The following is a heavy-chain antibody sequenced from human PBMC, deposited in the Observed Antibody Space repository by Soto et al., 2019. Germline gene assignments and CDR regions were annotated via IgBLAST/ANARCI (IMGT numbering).Heavy chain of an antibody. D-gene: IGHD2-15*01. V-gene: IGHV1-18*01. J-gene: IGHJ4*02. CDR3: ARDDCSGGSCYIDY. Sequence: ASVKVSCKASGYTFISYGISWVRQAPGQGLEWMGWISANNGNTNYAQKLQGGVTTTTDTSTSTAYMELRSLRSDDTAVYYCARDDCSGGSCYIDYWGQGTLVTVSS. CDR2: ISANNGNT. CDR1: GYTFISYG.